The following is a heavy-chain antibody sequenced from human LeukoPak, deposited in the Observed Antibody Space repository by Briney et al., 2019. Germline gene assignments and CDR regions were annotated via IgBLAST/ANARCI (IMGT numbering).Heavy chain of an antibody. Sequence: ASVKVSCTVSGYTLTELSMHWVRQAPGKGLEWMGGFDPEDGETIYAQKFQGRVTMTEDTSTDTAYMELSSLRSEDTAVYYCATGPYSSSWYSLIWGQGTLVTVSS. V-gene: IGHV1-24*01. CDR1: GYTLTELS. J-gene: IGHJ4*02. CDR2: FDPEDGET. D-gene: IGHD6-13*01. CDR3: ATGPYSSSWYSLI.